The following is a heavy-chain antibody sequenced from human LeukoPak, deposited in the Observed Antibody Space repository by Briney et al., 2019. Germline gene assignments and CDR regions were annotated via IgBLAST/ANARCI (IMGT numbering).Heavy chain of an antibody. CDR2: IWYDGSNK. J-gene: IGHJ4*02. D-gene: IGHD3-22*01. Sequence: GGSLRLSCAASGFTFDDYAMHWVRQAPGKGLEWVAVIWYDGSNKYYADSVKGRFTISRDNSKNTLYLQMNSLRAEDTAVYYCAKDDSSGYYYVGNFDYWGQGTLVTVSS. CDR3: AKDDSSGYYYVGNFDY. CDR1: GFTFDDYA. V-gene: IGHV3-33*06.